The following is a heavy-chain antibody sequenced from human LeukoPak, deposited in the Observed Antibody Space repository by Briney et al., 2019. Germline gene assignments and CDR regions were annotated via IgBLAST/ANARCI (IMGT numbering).Heavy chain of an antibody. D-gene: IGHD1-1*01. CDR2: ITSSGGNT. Sequence: GGSLRLSCAASGFTFSSYVMSWVRQAPGRGLEWGSTITSSGGNTYYADSVKGRFTISRDNSKNTLHLQMNSLRAEDTAIYYCATSGTTATKYFEYWGQGTLVTVSS. CDR3: ATSGTTATKYFEY. CDR1: GFTFSSYV. J-gene: IGHJ4*02. V-gene: IGHV3-23*01.